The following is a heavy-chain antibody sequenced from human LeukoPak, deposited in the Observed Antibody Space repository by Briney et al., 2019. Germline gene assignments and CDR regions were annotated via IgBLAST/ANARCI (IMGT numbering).Heavy chain of an antibody. V-gene: IGHV3-21*01. CDR1: GFTFSSYS. CDR2: ISSSSSYI. J-gene: IGHJ3*02. D-gene: IGHD2-21*01. CDR3: ARDRALSGGMVVIAYKNAFDI. Sequence: RSGGSLRLSCAASGFTFSSYSMNWVRQAPGKGLEWVSSISSSSSYIYYADSVKGRFTISRDNAKNSLYLQMNSLRAEDTAVYYCARDRALSGGMVVIAYKNAFDIWGQGTMVTVSS.